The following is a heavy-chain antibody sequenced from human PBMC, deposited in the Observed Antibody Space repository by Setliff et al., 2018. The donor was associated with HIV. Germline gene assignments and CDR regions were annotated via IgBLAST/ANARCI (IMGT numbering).Heavy chain of an antibody. V-gene: IGHV4-39*01. D-gene: IGHD3-22*01. J-gene: IGHJ5*02. CDR2: IHHTGGT. CDR3: ARSMRYFYDTSGFSWFDP. Sequence: PSETLSLTCRVSGGSIRSDNYYWAWIRQPPGKRLEWIASIHHTGGTYYNPFLKSRVTISVDTSKDQFSLKLRSLTATDTAIYHCARSMRYFYDTSGFSWFDPWGQGTLVTVSS. CDR1: GGSIRSDNYY.